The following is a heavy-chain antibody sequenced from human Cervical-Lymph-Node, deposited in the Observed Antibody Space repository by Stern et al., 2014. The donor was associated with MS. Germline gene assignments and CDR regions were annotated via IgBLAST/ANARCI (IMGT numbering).Heavy chain of an antibody. J-gene: IGHJ6*02. CDR2: INPNSGGT. Sequence: VPLVESGAEVKKPGASVTVSCTASGYAFNSYYLHWVRQAPGQGLEWMGWINPNSGGTAYAPRFHGRVSMTRDTSIITAYMELTGLTSDDTAVYYCARGPNEHWGGHYHSNGLDVWGLGTTVTVSS. CDR1: GYAFNSYY. V-gene: IGHV1-2*02. CDR3: ARGPNEHWGGHYHSNGLDV. D-gene: IGHD7-27*01.